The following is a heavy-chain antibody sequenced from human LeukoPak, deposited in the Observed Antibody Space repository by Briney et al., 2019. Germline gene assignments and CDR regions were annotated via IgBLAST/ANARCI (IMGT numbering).Heavy chain of an antibody. V-gene: IGHV4-34*01. J-gene: IGHJ4*02. CDR3: ANRLPSKINFAY. D-gene: IGHD5-18*01. CDR1: GGSFSGYY. CDR2: INHSGST. Sequence: PSETLSLTCAVYGGSFSGYYWSWIRQPPGKGLEWIGEINHSGSTNYNPSLKSRVTISVDTSKNQFSLKLSSVTAADTAVYYCANRLPSKINFAYGAREPLATVPS.